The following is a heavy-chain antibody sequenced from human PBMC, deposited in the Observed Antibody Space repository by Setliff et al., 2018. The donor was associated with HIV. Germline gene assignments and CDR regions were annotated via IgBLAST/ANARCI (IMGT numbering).Heavy chain of an antibody. CDR1: GYTFSTNA. D-gene: IGHD2-15*01. CDR2: ITAGDDNT. Sequence: ASVKVSCKASGYTFSTNAIHWVRQAPGQRLEWMGYITAGDDNTRYSQKFQGRVTITRDTSANTAYMELSSLRSEDTAVYYCARGSCGGCYLSDYWGQGTLVTVSS. CDR3: ARGSCGGCYLSDY. J-gene: IGHJ4*02. V-gene: IGHV1-3*01.